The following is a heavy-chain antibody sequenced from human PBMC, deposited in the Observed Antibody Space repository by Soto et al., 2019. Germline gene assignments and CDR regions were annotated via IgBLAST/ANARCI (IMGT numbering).Heavy chain of an antibody. V-gene: IGHV1-69*13. CDR3: ARDTQDDGSDAFDI. CDR2: IIPIFGTA. J-gene: IGHJ3*02. Sequence: SVKVSCKASGGTFSSYAISWVRQAPGQGLEWMGGIIPIFGTANYAQKFQGRVTITADESTSTAYMELSSLRSEDTAVYYCARDTQDDGSDAFDIWGQGTMVTVSS. CDR1: GGTFSSYA. D-gene: IGHD1-1*01.